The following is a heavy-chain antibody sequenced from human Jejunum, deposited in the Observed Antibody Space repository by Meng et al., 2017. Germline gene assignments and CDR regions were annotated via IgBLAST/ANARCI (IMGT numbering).Heavy chain of an antibody. D-gene: IGHD3-10*01. CDR1: GFTFSNQS. Sequence: VQRGESGGGLVQPGGSTRLSWAASGFTFSNQSMSWVRLAPGKGLEWVFVILDRDGITSYADSVKGRFTISRDNSKNTLYLQMSSLRVDDTAVYHCANRAWLESWGQGTLVTVSS. V-gene: IGHV3-23*04. J-gene: IGHJ5*01. CDR3: ANRAWLES. CDR2: ILDRDGIT.